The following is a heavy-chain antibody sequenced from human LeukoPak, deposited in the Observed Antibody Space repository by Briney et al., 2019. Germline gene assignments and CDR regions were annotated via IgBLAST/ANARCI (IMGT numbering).Heavy chain of an antibody. D-gene: IGHD2-2*01. Sequence: SETLSLTCAVYGRSFSGYYWSWIRQPPGKGLEWIGEINHSGSTNYNPSLKSRVTISVDPSKNQFSLKLSSVTAADTAVYYCARDRYCSSTSCYPDAFDIWGQGTMVTVSS. CDR1: GRSFSGYY. CDR3: ARDRYCSSTSCYPDAFDI. CDR2: INHSGST. V-gene: IGHV4-34*01. J-gene: IGHJ3*02.